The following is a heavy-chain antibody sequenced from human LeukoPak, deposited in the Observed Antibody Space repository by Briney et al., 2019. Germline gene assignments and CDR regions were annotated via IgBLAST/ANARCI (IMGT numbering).Heavy chain of an antibody. Sequence: GGSLRLSCAASGITFSSYSMSWVRQAPGKGLEWVSCISSSSSYIYYADSVKGRFTISRDNSKNSLYLQMNSLKTEDTALYYCAKEGVVTAAFQHWGQGTLVTVSS. D-gene: IGHD2-21*02. CDR3: AKEGVVTAAFQH. CDR2: ISSSSSYI. CDR1: GITFSSYS. J-gene: IGHJ1*01. V-gene: IGHV3-21*04.